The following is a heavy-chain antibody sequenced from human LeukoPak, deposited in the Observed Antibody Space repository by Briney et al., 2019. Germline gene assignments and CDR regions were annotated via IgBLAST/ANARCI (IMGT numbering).Heavy chain of an antibody. CDR1: GYTFTSYG. Sequence: ASVKVSCKASGYTFTSYGISWVRQAPGQGLEWMGWISAYNGNTNYAQKLQGRVTMTTDTSTSTAYMELRSLRSDDTAVYYCARGAPYYYGSGSPNWFDPWGQGTLVTVYS. D-gene: IGHD3-10*01. CDR2: ISAYNGNT. J-gene: IGHJ5*02. CDR3: ARGAPYYYGSGSPNWFDP. V-gene: IGHV1-18*01.